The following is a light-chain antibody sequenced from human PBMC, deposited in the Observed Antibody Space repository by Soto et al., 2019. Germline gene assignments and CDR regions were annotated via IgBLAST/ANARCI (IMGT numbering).Light chain of an antibody. CDR3: TSHAGTINFPYI. V-gene: IGLV2-8*01. CDR1: SSDVGGYNY. J-gene: IGLJ1*01. CDR2: EVN. Sequence: QSALTQPRSVSGSPGQSVTISCTGTSSDVGGYNYVSWYQQHPGKAPKLMVYEVNKRPSGVPDRFSGSKSGNTASLTVSGLQAEDEADYYCTSHAGTINFPYIFGTGTKLTVL.